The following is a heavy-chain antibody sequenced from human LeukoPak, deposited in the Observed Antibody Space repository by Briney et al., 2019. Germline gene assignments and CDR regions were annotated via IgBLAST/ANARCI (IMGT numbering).Heavy chain of an antibody. CDR2: IYYSGST. Sequence: SQTLSLTCTVSGGSISSGGYYWSWIRQHPGKGLEWIGYIYYSGSTYYNPSLKCRVTISVDASKNQFSLKLSSVTAADTAVYHCARRFGDYLWDYWGQGTLVTVSS. CDR3: ARRFGDYLWDY. D-gene: IGHD4-17*01. J-gene: IGHJ4*02. CDR1: GGSISSGGYY. V-gene: IGHV4-31*03.